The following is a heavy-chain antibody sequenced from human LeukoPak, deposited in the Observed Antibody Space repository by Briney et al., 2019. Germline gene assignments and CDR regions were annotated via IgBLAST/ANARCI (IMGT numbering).Heavy chain of an antibody. CDR1: GYTFTRYY. V-gene: IGHV1-46*01. CDR3: VPRGAGDSSFGMGV. CDR2: INPSGGST. J-gene: IGHJ6*02. D-gene: IGHD6-6*01. Sequence: ASVKVSCKASGYTFTRYYMHWVRQAPGQGLEWMGVINPSGGSTNYAQKFQGRVTMTRDTSTSTVYMELSSLRSEDTAIYYCVPRGAGDSSFGMGVWGQGTTVTVSS.